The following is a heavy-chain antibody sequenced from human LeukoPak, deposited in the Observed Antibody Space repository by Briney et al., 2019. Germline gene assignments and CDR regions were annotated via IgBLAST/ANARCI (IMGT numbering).Heavy chain of an antibody. D-gene: IGHD2-2*01. J-gene: IGHJ4*02. Sequence: PGGSLRLSCAASGFTFSSYGMHWVRQAPGKGLEWVAFIRYDGSNKYYADSVKGRFTISRDNSKNTLYLQMNSLRAEDTAVYYCAKEGIVTVPAATSLYYFDYWGQGTLVTVSS. CDR1: GFTFSSYG. CDR3: AKEGIVTVPAATSLYYFDY. CDR2: IRYDGSNK. V-gene: IGHV3-30*02.